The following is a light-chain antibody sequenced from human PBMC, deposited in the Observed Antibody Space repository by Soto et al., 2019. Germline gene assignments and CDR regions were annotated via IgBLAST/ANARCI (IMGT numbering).Light chain of an antibody. Sequence: DIQMTQSPSTLSGSVGDRVTLTCRASQTISSWLAWYQQKPGKAPKLLIYKASTLKSGVPSRFSGSGSGTEFTLTISSLRADDFATYYCQQYHTDWTFGQGTKVDIK. CDR2: KAS. CDR1: QTISSW. V-gene: IGKV1-5*03. J-gene: IGKJ1*01. CDR3: QQYHTDWT.